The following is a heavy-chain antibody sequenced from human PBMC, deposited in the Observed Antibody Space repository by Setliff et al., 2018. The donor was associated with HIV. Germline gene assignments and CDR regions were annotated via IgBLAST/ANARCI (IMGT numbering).Heavy chain of an antibody. CDR3: ARHRGRVGATSDL. V-gene: IGHV4-39*01. D-gene: IGHD1-26*01. CDR1: GGSISNSNYY. Sequence: SETLSLTCTVSGGSISNSNYYWGWIRQPPGKGLEWIASIYYSGSLYYNPPLTSRVAISVDTSNNRISLNLRSVTAADTAVYYCARHRGRVGATSDLWGQGAPVTVSS. J-gene: IGHJ5*02. CDR2: IYYSGSL.